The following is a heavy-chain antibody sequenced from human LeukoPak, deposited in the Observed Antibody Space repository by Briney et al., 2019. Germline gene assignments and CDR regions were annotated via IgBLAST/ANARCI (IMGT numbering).Heavy chain of an antibody. CDR1: GYVFIDYY. J-gene: IGHJ4*02. CDR2: INPNSGGT. V-gene: IGHV1-2*02. Sequence: GASVTVSFKTSGYVFIDYYIHWVRQAPGQGVEWVGWINPNSGGTKYAQRLQDRVTMTRDRSTSTAYMDLTRLTSDDTAVYYCVRDFRVGGDFWGQGTLVSVSS. D-gene: IGHD2-15*01. CDR3: VRDFRVGGDF.